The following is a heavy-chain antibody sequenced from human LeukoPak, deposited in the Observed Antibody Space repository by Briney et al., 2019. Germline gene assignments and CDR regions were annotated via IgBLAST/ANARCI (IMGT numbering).Heavy chain of an antibody. D-gene: IGHD6-25*01. CDR1: GYTFSDYY. J-gene: IGHJ6*02. V-gene: IGHV1-2*04. CDR2: INPNSGGT. Sequence: ASVNVSCKASGYTFSDYYMHWVRQAPGQGLEWMGWINPNSGGTNYAQKFRGWVTITRDTSITTAYMELSSPRSDDTATYYCARERQNGLDVWGQGTTVTVSS. CDR3: ARERQNGLDV.